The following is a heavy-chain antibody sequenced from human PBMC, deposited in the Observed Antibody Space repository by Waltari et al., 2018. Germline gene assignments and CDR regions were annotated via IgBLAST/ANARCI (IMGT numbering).Heavy chain of an antibody. V-gene: IGHV1-2*02. D-gene: IGHD3-3*01. CDR2: SNPKSGAT. CDR3: ARDLFPNFWSGYGFDF. J-gene: IGHJ3*01. CDR1: ESTFCDHY. Sequence: QVHLVQSGAEVRKPGSSVRVSCKTSESTFCDHYIYWVRQAPGQGLEWRGRSNPKSGATNPAQKYQGRVTKTTDTSTNTVYMELRRLTSDDTAVYYCARDLFPNFWSGYGFDFWGQGTKVTVSS.